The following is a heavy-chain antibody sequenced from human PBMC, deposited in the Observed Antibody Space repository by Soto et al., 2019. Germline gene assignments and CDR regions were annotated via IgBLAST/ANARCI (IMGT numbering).Heavy chain of an antibody. CDR2: ISYDGSNK. CDR3: ARDRLRYNWNDFPYYYYGMDV. D-gene: IGHD1-1*01. J-gene: IGHJ6*02. CDR1: GFTFSSYA. Sequence: QVQLVESGGGVVQPGRSLRLSCAASGFTFSSYAMHWVRQAPGKGLEWVAVISYDGSNKYYADSVKGRFTISRDNSKNTQYLQMNRLRAEDTAVYYCARDRLRYNWNDFPYYYYGMDVWGQGTTVTVSS. V-gene: IGHV3-30-3*01.